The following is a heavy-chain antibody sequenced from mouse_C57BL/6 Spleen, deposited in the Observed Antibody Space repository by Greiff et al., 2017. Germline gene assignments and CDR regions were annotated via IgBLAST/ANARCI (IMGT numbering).Heavy chain of an antibody. D-gene: IGHD1-1*01. J-gene: IGHJ4*01. Sequence: QVQLQQSGAELVKPGASVKISCKASGYAFSSYWMNWVKQRPGKGLEWIGQIYPGDGDTNYNGKFKGKATLTADKSSSTAYMQLSSLTSEDSAVYFCARQGDIYYCGSSRGRDAMGYWGQGTSVTVSS. CDR2: IYPGDGDT. CDR1: GYAFSSYW. CDR3: ARQGDIYYCGSSRGRDAMGY. V-gene: IGHV1-80*01.